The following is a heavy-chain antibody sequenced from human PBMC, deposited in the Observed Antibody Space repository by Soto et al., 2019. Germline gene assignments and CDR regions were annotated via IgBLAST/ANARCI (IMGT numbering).Heavy chain of an antibody. CDR1: GFTFKNFA. CDR2: ISYDGTNK. V-gene: IGHV3-30*04. Sequence: GALRLSCSASGFTFKNFAMHWVRQAPGKGLEWVALISYDGTNKYHADSVKGRFTISRDNSKNTLYLQMNSLRAEDTAVYYCAKGKGYAEEVSYWGQEVLVSASS. CDR3: AKGKGYAEEVSY. J-gene: IGHJ4*02. D-gene: IGHD1-1*01.